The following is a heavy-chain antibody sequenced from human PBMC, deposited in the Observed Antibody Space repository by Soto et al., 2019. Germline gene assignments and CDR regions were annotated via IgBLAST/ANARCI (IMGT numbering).Heavy chain of an antibody. CDR3: ARQGIAAAGTDY. CDR1: GYSFTSYW. J-gene: IGHJ4*02. V-gene: IGHV5-10-1*01. Sequence: ESLKISCKGSGYSFTSYWISWVRQMPGKGLEWMGRIDPSDSYTNYSPSFQGHVTISADKSISTAYLQWSSLKASDTAMYYCARQGIAAAGTDYWGQGTLVTVSS. D-gene: IGHD6-13*01. CDR2: IDPSDSYT.